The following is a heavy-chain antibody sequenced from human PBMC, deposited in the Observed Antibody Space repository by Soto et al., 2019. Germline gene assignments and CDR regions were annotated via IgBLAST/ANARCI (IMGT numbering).Heavy chain of an antibody. J-gene: IGHJ5*02. CDR3: ARTGRIAIFGVVTEFDP. CDR2: IFYSGNT. V-gene: IGHV4-39*01. CDR1: GDSIGGSKFF. Sequence: SGTPFLPFTFPGDSIGGSKFFLGWVRPPPGQVLEWIGSIFYSGNTYYNPSLKSRVIMSVDTSKNQLSLRLNSVTAADTAVYYCARTGRIAIFGVVTEFDPWGPGTLVTV. D-gene: IGHD3-3*01.